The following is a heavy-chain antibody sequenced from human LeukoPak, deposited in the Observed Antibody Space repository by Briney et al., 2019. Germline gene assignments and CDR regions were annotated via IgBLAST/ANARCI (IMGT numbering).Heavy chain of an antibody. V-gene: IGHV4-34*01. J-gene: IGHJ4*02. CDR3: ARGVGPYGSGSYYYGN. D-gene: IGHD3-10*01. CDR2: INHSGST. Sequence: SETLSLTCTVSGGSISSYYWSWIRQPPGKGLEWIGEINHSGSTNYNPSLKSRVTISVDTSKNQFSLKVSSVTAADTAVYYCARGVGPYGSGSYYYGNWGQGTLVTVSS. CDR1: GGSISSYY.